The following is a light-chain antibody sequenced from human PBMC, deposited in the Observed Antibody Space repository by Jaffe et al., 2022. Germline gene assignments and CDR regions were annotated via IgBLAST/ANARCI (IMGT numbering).Light chain of an antibody. Sequence: EIVLTQSPGTLSLSPGERATLSCRASQSVSSSYLAWYQQKPGQAPRLLIYAASSRATGIPDRFSGSGSGIDFTLTISRLQPEDFAVYYCQQYGSSPITFGQGTRLEIK. CDR2: AAS. J-gene: IGKJ5*01. CDR1: QSVSSSY. CDR3: QQYGSSPIT. V-gene: IGKV3-20*01.